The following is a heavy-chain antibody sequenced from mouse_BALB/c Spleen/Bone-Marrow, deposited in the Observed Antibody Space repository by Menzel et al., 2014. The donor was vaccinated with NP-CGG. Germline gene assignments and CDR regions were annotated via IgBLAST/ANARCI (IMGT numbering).Heavy chain of an antibody. CDR3: TRRNYRYDGFAY. V-gene: IGHV1-5*01. D-gene: IGHD2-14*01. J-gene: IGHJ3*01. CDR1: GYSFTSYW. Sequence: VQLQQSGTVLARPGTSVKMSCKASGYSFTSYWMHWVIQRPGQGLEWIGVIYLGNSDTSYNQKFKGKAKLTAVTSASTAYMELSSLTNEDSAVYCCTRRNYRYDGFAYWGQGTLVTVSA. CDR2: IYLGNSDT.